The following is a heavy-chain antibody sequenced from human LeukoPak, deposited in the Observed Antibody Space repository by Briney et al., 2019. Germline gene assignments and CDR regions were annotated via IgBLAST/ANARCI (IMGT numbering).Heavy chain of an antibody. D-gene: IGHD3-10*01. CDR1: GYTFTSYD. Sequence: ASVKVSCKASGYTFTSYDINWVRQATGQGLEWMGWMNPNSGNTGYAQKFQGRVTMTRNTSISTAYMELSSLRSEDTAVYYCAIQTRLLRFGDPRLSTDYWGQGTLVTVSS. CDR2: MNPNSGNT. J-gene: IGHJ4*02. CDR3: AIQTRLLRFGDPRLSTDY. V-gene: IGHV1-8*01.